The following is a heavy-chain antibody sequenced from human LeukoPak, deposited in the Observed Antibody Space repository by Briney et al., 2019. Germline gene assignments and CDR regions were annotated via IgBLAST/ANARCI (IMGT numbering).Heavy chain of an antibody. D-gene: IGHD2-2*02. CDR1: GGSVSSGSYY. CDR3: ARIPFVVVPAAIDY. V-gene: IGHV4-61*01. J-gene: IGHJ6*04. Sequence: PSETLSLTCTVSGGSVSSGSYYWSWIRQPPGKGLEWIGYIYYSGSTNYNPSLKSRVTISVDTSKNQFSLKLSSVTAADTAVYYCARIPFVVVPAAIDYWGKGTTVTVSS. CDR2: IYYSGST.